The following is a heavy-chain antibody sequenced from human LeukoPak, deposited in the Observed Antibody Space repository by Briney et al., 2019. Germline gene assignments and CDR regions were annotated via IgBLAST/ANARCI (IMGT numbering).Heavy chain of an antibody. V-gene: IGHV3-7*01. D-gene: IGHD3-22*01. Sequence: GGSLRLSCAASGFTFSNYWMNWVRQAPGKGLEWVANIKQDGSEKYYVDSVKGRFTISRDNAKNSLYLQMNSLRAEDTAVYYCATDLIYYDTSGYYYWGQGTLVTVSS. J-gene: IGHJ4*02. CDR1: GFTFSNYW. CDR3: ATDLIYYDTSGYYY. CDR2: IKQDGSEK.